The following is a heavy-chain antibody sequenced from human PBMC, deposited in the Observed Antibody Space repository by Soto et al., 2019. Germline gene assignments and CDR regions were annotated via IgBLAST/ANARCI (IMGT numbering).Heavy chain of an antibody. D-gene: IGHD3-16*01. V-gene: IGHV4-59*01. CDR2: VYYRGST. Sequence: QVQLQESGPGLVKPSETLSLTCTVAGGSIRGYYWSWVRQPPGKGLEWIGYVYYRGSTNYNPSLTSRVTISIDTSKNQFSLNLTSVTAADTAVYYCARGGVGWYLVDWGQGTLVTVSS. J-gene: IGHJ4*02. CDR1: GGSIRGYY. CDR3: ARGGVGWYLVD.